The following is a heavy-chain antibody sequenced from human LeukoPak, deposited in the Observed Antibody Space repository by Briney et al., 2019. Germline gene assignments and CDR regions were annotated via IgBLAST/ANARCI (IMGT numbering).Heavy chain of an antibody. D-gene: IGHD6-19*01. CDR1: GYTFTGYY. CDR3: AGVQVAVAGRDY. J-gene: IGHJ4*02. V-gene: IGHV1-2*02. Sequence: GASVKVSCKASGYTFTGYYMHWVRQAPGQGLEWMGWINPNSGGTNYAQKFQGRVTMTRDTSISTAYMELSRLRSDDTAEYYCAGVQVAVAGRDYWGQGTLVTVSS. CDR2: INPNSGGT.